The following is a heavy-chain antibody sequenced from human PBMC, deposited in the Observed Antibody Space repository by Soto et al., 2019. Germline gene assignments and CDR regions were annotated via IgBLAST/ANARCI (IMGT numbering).Heavy chain of an antibody. D-gene: IGHD5-12*01. CDR3: ASRDPGNSVDY. V-gene: IGHV4-4*02. CDR2: IYRTGST. CDR1: GGSFTSNNW. Sequence: SETLSLTCAVYGGSFTSNNWWTWVRQPPGQGLEWIGEIYRTGSTNYNPSLKSRVTISLDKSENQFSLKVTSLTAADTAVYYCASRDPGNSVDYWGQGTLVTVYS. J-gene: IGHJ4*02.